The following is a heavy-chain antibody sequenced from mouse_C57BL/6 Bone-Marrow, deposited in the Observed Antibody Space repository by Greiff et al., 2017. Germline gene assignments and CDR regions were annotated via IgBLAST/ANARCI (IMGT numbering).Heavy chain of an antibody. Sequence: QVQLQQFGAELARPGASVKLSCKASGYTFTSYGISWVKQRTGQGLEWIGEIYPRSGNTYYNEKFKGKATLTADKSSSTAYMELRSLTSEDSAVYFCARKDYDWAYWGQGTLVTVSA. D-gene: IGHD2-4*01. J-gene: IGHJ3*01. CDR3: ARKDYDWAY. CDR2: IYPRSGNT. CDR1: GYTFTSYG. V-gene: IGHV1-81*01.